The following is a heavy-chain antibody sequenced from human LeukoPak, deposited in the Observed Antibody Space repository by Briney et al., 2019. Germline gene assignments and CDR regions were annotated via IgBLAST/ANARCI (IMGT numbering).Heavy chain of an antibody. V-gene: IGHV3-23*01. Sequence: HAGGSLRLSCAASGFTFSSYAMTWVRQAPGKGLQWVSAISGGGVSTYYADSVKGRFTISRDNAKTSLYLQMNSLRAEDTAVYYCARDLSGIAGYTYGRGIDYWGQGTLVTVSS. CDR3: ARDLSGIAGYTYGRGIDY. J-gene: IGHJ4*02. CDR2: ISGGGVST. D-gene: IGHD5-18*01. CDR1: GFTFSSYA.